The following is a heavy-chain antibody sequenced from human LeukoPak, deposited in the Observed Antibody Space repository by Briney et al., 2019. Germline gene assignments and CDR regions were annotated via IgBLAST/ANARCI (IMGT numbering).Heavy chain of an antibody. CDR2: INGDGSGT. Sequence: GGSLRLSCAPSVFTLTTYCMHCVRHAPGEGLVWVSRINGDGSGTSYADSVKGRFTISRDNAKNTLYLQMDSLRAEDTAVYYCARAPNAFDIWGQGTTVTVSS. CDR1: VFTLTTYC. J-gene: IGHJ3*02. V-gene: IGHV3-74*01. CDR3: ARAPNAFDI.